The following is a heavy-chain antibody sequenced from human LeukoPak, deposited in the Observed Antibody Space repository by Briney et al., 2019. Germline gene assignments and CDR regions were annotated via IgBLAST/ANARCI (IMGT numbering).Heavy chain of an antibody. CDR3: ARGGYCSSTSCYIPRLFDY. J-gene: IGHJ4*02. Sequence: GGSLRLSCAASGFTFNNYWMHWVRQAPGKGLVWVARINSDGSSTSYADSVKGRFTISRDSAKNTLSLQMNSLRAEDTAVYYCARGGYCSSTSCYIPRLFDYWGQGTLVTVSS. V-gene: IGHV3-74*01. D-gene: IGHD2-2*02. CDR2: INSDGSST. CDR1: GFTFNNYW.